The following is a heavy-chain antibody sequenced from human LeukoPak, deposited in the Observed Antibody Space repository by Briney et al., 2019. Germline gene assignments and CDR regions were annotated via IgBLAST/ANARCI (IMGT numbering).Heavy chain of an antibody. CDR3: ARDSDYVWGSYRYGSSPDY. J-gene: IGHJ4*02. CDR1: GYTFTGYY. D-gene: IGHD3-16*02. CDR2: INPNSGGT. V-gene: IGHV1-2*02. Sequence: ASVKVSCKASGYTFTGYYMHWVRQAPGQGLGWMGWINPNSGGTNYAQKFQGRVTMTRDTSISTAYMELSRLRSDDTAVYYCARDSDYVWGSYRYGSSPDYWGQGTLVTVSS.